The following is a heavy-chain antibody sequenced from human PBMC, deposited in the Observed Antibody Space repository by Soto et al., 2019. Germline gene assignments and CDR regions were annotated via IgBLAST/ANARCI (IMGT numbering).Heavy chain of an antibody. CDR2: ISAYNGNT. CDR1: GYTFTSYG. CDR3: ARASRGNSRAPSPDY. D-gene: IGHD2-21*02. J-gene: IGHJ4*02. Sequence: QVQLVQSGAEVKKPGASVKVSCKASGYTFTSYGISWVRQAPGQGLEWMGWISAYNGNTNYAQKLQGRVTMTTDTSTSTAYMELRSLISDDTAVYYCARASRGNSRAPSPDYWGQGTLVTVSS. V-gene: IGHV1-18*04.